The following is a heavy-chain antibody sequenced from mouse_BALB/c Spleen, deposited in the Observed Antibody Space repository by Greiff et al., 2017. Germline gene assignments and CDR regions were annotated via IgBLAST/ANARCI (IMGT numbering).Heavy chain of an antibody. V-gene: IGHV3-2*02. Sequence: DVKLQESGPGLVKPSQSLSLTCTVTGYSITSDYAWNWIRQFPGNKLEWMGYISYSGSTSYNPSLKSRISITRDTSKNQFFLQLNSVTTEDTATYYCARFREYYYAMDYWGQGTSVTVSS. CDR2: ISYSGST. CDR3: ARFREYYYAMDY. J-gene: IGHJ4*01. CDR1: GYSITSDYA.